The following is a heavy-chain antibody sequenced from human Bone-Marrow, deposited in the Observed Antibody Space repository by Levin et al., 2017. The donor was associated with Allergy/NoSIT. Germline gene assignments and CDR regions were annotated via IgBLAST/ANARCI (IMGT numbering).Heavy chain of an antibody. CDR1: GFTLNEYY. V-gene: IGHV1-2*02. CDR2: LTPSGVM. D-gene: IGHD6-6*01. J-gene: IGHJ4*02. Sequence: GESLKISCKTSGFTLNEYYMHWVRQAPGQGPEWMGCLTPSGVMLFAQKFQGRVTMTWDSSISTAYMDLNNLRSDDTAVYYCAREMGRRTRPEKNFDYWGQGTLVTVSS. CDR3: AREMGRRTRPEKNFDY.